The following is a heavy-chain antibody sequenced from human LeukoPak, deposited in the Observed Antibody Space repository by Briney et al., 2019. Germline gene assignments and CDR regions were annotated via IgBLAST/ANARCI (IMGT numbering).Heavy chain of an antibody. Sequence: PGGSLRLSCAVSGFTFSSYGMYWVRQAPGKGLEWVAVISYDGSNKYYADSVKGPFTISRDNSKNTLYLQMNSLRAEDTAVYYCARRSAGRSRSIAAAEDYWGQGTLVTVSS. J-gene: IGHJ4*02. CDR1: GFTFSSYG. CDR3: ARRSAGRSRSIAAAEDY. V-gene: IGHV3-30*03. D-gene: IGHD6-13*01. CDR2: ISYDGSNK.